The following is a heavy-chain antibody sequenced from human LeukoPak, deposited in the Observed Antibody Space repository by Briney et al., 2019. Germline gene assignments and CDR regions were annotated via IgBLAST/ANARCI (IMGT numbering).Heavy chain of an antibody. CDR1: GFTVSSNY. V-gene: IGHV3-66*01. CDR2: IYSGGST. D-gene: IGHD2-15*01. J-gene: IGHJ4*02. CDR3: ASSLYCSGGSCYSDY. Sequence: GGSLRLSCAASGFTVSSNYVSWVRQAPGKGLEWVSVIYSGGSTYYADSVKGRFTISRDNYKNTLYLQMNSLRAEDTAVYYCASSLYCSGGSCYSDYWGQGTLVTVSS.